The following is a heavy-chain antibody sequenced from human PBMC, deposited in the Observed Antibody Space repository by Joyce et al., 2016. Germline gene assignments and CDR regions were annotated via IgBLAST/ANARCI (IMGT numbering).Heavy chain of an antibody. J-gene: IGHJ4*02. CDR1: GYTFTGYY. D-gene: IGHD1-14*01. CDR3: ARWSSTLGTGHFDY. V-gene: IGHV1-2*02. CDR2: SNPSSGGT. Sequence: QVQLVQSGAEVKKPGASVKVSCKASGYTFTGYYMHWVRQAPGQGLEWMGWSNPSSGGTSYAQKFQGRVTMTRDTSISTAYMELSRLRSDDTAVYYCARWSSTLGTGHFDYWGQGTLVAVAS.